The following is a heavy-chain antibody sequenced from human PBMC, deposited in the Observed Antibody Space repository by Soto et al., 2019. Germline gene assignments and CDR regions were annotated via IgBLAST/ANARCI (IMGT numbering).Heavy chain of an antibody. J-gene: IGHJ4*02. CDR2: ISGSGGGT. D-gene: IGHD6-6*01. Sequence: EVQLLESGGGLVQPGGSLRLSCAASGFTFSSYAMSWVLQAPGKGLEWVSAISGSGGGTYYADSVKGRFIISRDQSKNTLYLEMSSLRAEDTALYYCVKGSASARPYYFDYWGQGTLVTVSS. V-gene: IGHV3-23*01. CDR1: GFTFSSYA. CDR3: VKGSASARPYYFDY.